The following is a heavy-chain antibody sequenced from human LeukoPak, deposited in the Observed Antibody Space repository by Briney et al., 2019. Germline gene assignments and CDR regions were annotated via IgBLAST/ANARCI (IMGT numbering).Heavy chain of an antibody. D-gene: IGHD2-15*01. J-gene: IGHJ3*02. CDR1: GYTFTNYY. Sequence: GASVKVSCKASGYTFTNYYMHWVRQAPGQGFEWMGIINPSGGSTSYAQKFQGRVTMTRDMSTSTVYMELSSLRSEDTAVYYCARDWGYCSGGSCSRGAFDIWGQGTMVTVSS. V-gene: IGHV1-46*01. CDR2: INPSGGST. CDR3: ARDWGYCSGGSCSRGAFDI.